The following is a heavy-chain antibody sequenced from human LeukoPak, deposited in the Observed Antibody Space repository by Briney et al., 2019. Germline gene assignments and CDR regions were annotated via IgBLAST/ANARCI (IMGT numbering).Heavy chain of an antibody. CDR1: GGSISSHY. CDR2: IYYSGST. CDR3: ARTGTYYDFWSGYWPHNWFDP. Sequence: SETLSLTCTVSGGSISSHYWSRIRQPPGKGLEWIGYIYYSGSTNYNPSLKSRVTISVDTSKNQFSLKLSSVTAADTAVYYCARTGTYYDFWSGYWPHNWFDPWGQGTLVTVSS. V-gene: IGHV4-59*11. J-gene: IGHJ5*02. D-gene: IGHD3-3*01.